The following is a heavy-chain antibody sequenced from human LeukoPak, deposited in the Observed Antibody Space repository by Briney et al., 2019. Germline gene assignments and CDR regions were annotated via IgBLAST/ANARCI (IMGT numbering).Heavy chain of an antibody. J-gene: IGHJ4*02. CDR3: ARGDSGDWAL. V-gene: IGHV3-7*01. CDR1: GFTFSSYA. CDR2: INQDGSVK. D-gene: IGHD2-21*02. Sequence: GGSLRLSCAASGFTFSSYAMHWVRQAPGKGLEWVANINQDGSVKYYVDSVKGRFTISRDNAKSSLYLQMNSLRVEDTAVYYCARGDSGDWALGGQGTLVTVSS.